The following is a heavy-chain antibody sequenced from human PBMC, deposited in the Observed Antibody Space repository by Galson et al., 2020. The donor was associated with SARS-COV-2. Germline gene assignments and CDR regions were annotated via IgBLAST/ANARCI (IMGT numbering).Heavy chain of an antibody. V-gene: IGHV1-8*01. CDR3: ARGPLGLLWFGELFPHYYGMDV. CDR2: MNPNSGNT. J-gene: IGHJ6*02. D-gene: IGHD3-10*01. Sequence: ASVQVSCKASGYTFTSYDINWVRQATGQGLEWMGWMNPNSGNTGYAQKFQGRVTMTRNTSISTAYMELSSLRSEDTAVYYCARGPLGLLWFGELFPHYYGMDVWPRDHGHRLL. CDR1: GYTFTSYD.